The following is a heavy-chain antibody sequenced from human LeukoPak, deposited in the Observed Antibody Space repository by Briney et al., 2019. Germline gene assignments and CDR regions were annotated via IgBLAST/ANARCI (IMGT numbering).Heavy chain of an antibody. Sequence: SETLSLTCSVSGGSISDYYWTWIRQPAGKGLEWIGRINASGTTRYNPSLKSRLAMSVDTSKNQFSLKLTSVTAADTAVYFCTRGLAAAYDYSWFDSWGQGTLVTVSS. J-gene: IGHJ5*01. CDR2: INASGTT. CDR3: TRGLAAAYDYSWFDS. V-gene: IGHV4-4*07. CDR1: GGSISDYY. D-gene: IGHD5-12*01.